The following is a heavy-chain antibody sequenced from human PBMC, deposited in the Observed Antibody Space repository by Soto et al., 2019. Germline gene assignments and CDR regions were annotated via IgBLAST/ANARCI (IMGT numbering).Heavy chain of an antibody. CDR2: ISGSGGST. J-gene: IGHJ6*02. Sequence: GGSLRLSCAASGFTFSSYAMSWVRQAPGKGLEWVSAISGSGGSTYYADSVKGRFTISRDNSKNTLYLQMNSLRAEDTAVYYCANWRGYTYYYGMDVWGQGTTVTVSS. V-gene: IGHV3-23*01. D-gene: IGHD3-3*01. CDR1: GFTFSSYA. CDR3: ANWRGYTYYYGMDV.